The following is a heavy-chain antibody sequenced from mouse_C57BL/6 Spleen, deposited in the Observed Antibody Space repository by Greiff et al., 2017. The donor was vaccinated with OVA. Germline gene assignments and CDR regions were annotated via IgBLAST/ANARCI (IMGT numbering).Heavy chain of an antibody. Sequence: QVQLQQPGAELVRPGSSVKLSCKASGYTFTSYWMHWVKQRPIQGLEWIGNIDPSDSETHYNQKFKDKATLTVDKSSSTAYMQLSSLTSEDSAVYYCARSQLRAWFAYWGQGTLVAVSA. CDR3: ARSQLRAWFAY. CDR2: IDPSDSET. V-gene: IGHV1-52*01. J-gene: IGHJ3*01. D-gene: IGHD1-1*01. CDR1: GYTFTSYW.